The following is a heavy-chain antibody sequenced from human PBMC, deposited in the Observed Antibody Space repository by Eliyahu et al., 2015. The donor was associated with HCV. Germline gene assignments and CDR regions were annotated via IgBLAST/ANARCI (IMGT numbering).Heavy chain of an antibody. CDR3: ARVWGPWIQLRYFDY. CDR2: INHSGST. J-gene: IGHJ4*02. Sequence: GLEWIGEINHSGSTNYNPSLKSRVTISVDTSKNQFSLKLSSVTAADTAVYYCARVWGPWIQLRYFDYWGQGTLVTVSS. D-gene: IGHD5-18*01. V-gene: IGHV4-34*01.